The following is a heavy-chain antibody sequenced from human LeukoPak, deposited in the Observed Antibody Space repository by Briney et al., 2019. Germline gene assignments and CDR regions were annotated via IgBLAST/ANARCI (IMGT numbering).Heavy chain of an antibody. V-gene: IGHV1-24*01. Sequence: ASVKVSCKVSGHTLLEVSMLWVRQAPGKGLEWMGGIDPEDGETTYGQKFQGRVTLTEDTSTNTAYMELSSVRSDDTAVYYCVTDFRSRFGELLNYWGQGTLVTVSS. J-gene: IGHJ4*02. D-gene: IGHD3-10*01. CDR3: VTDFRSRFGELLNY. CDR2: IDPEDGET. CDR1: GHTLLEVS.